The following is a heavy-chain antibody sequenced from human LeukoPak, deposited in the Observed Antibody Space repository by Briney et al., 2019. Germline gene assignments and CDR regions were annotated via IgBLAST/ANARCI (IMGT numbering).Heavy chain of an antibody. D-gene: IGHD2-2*02. CDR2: IYTSGST. CDR1: GGSISSYY. J-gene: IGHJ5*02. Sequence: SETLSLTCTVSGGSISSYYWSWIRQPAGKGLEWIGRIYTSGSTNYNPSLKSRVTMSVDTSKNQFSLKLSSVTAADTAVYYCARVPHCSSTSCYTNWFDPWGQGTLVTVSS. CDR3: ARVPHCSSTSCYTNWFDP. V-gene: IGHV4-4*07.